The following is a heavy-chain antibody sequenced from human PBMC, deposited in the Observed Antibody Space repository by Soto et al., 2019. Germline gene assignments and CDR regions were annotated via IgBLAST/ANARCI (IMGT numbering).Heavy chain of an antibody. CDR1: GYSITTGYY. D-gene: IGHD2-15*01. J-gene: IGHJ5*02. V-gene: IGHV4-38-2*01. CDR3: ARSGGSAGWFDP. Sequence: SETLSLTCVVSGYSITTGYYWGWIRQPPGKGLEWIGSISHSGTTFYSSSLKSRVTISKDASKNQFSLKVNSVIAADTAVYYCARSGGSAGWFDPWGPGSLVTVSS. CDR2: ISHSGTT.